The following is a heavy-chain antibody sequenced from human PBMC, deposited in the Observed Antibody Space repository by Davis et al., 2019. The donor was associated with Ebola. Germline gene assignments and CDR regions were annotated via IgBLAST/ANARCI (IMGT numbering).Heavy chain of an antibody. Sequence: GESLKISCAASGFTASSNYMSWVRQAPGKGLEWVSAIYSGGSTYYADSVKGRFTIPRDNSKNTLYLQMNSLRAEDTAVYYCAGGDYSSVWYVAGSYWGQGTLVTVSS. J-gene: IGHJ4*02. CDR2: IYSGGST. D-gene: IGHD6-19*01. V-gene: IGHV3-66*01. CDR3: AGGDYSSVWYVAGSY. CDR1: GFTASSNY.